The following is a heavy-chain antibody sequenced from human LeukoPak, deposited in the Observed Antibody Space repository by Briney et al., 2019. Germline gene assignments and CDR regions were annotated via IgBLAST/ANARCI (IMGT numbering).Heavy chain of an antibody. J-gene: IGHJ4*02. V-gene: IGHV4-61*02. CDR3: ARDYGEYYFDY. CDR2: IYTSGST. D-gene: IGHD4-17*01. CDR1: GGSISSGSYY. Sequence: SETLSLTCTVSGGSISSGSYYWSWIRQPAGKGLEWIGRIYTSGSTNYNPSLKSRVTISVDTSKNQFSLKLTSVTAADTAVYYCARDYGEYYFDYWGQGTLVTVSS.